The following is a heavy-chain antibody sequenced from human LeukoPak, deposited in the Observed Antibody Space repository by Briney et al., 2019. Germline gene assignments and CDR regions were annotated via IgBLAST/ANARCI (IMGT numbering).Heavy chain of an antibody. V-gene: IGHV6-1*01. D-gene: IGHD3-10*01. CDR3: ARGGRLWFGEGGWFDP. CDR1: GDIVSSNSAA. J-gene: IGHJ5*02. Sequence: SQTLSLTCAISGDIVSSNSAAWTWIRQSPSRGLEWLERTYYRSKWYNDYAVSVKSRITINPDTSKNQFSLQLNSVTPEDTAVYYCARGGRLWFGEGGWFDPWGQGTLVTVSS. CDR2: TYYRSKWYN.